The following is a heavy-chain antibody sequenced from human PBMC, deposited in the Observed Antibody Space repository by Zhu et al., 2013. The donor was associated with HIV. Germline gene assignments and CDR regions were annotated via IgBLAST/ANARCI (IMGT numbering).Heavy chain of an antibody. CDR2: INAGNGNT. Sequence: QVQLVQSGAEVKKPGASVKVSCKASGYTFTSYAMHWVRQAPGQRLEWMGWINAGNGNTKYSQKFQGRVTITRDTSASTAYMELSSLRSEDTAVYYCARGPIVVVVAATPGWFDPWGQGTLVTVSS. V-gene: IGHV1-3*01. D-gene: IGHD2-15*01. CDR1: GYTFTSYA. CDR3: ARGPIVVVVAATPGWFDP. J-gene: IGHJ5*02.